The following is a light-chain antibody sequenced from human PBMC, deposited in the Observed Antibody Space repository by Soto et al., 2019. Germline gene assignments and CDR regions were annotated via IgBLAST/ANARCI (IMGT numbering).Light chain of an antibody. CDR3: QHYGGSTLT. Sequence: EIVLTQSPGTLSLSPGERATLSCRASQSVFNNNLAWYQQKPGQAPRLLMFGASSRATGIPDRFSGSWSGTDFTLTISRLEPEDCAIYHWQHYGGSTLTFGQGTKLEIK. V-gene: IGKV3-20*01. J-gene: IGKJ2*01. CDR2: GAS. CDR1: QSVFNNN.